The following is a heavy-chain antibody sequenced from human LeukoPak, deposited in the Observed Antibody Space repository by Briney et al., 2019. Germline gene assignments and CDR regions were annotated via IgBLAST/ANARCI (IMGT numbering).Heavy chain of an antibody. CDR2: IYPGDSDT. CDR1: GYSFTSYW. D-gene: IGHD6-13*01. Sequence: GESLKISCKGSGYSFTSYWIGWVRQMPGKGLEWMGIIYPGDSDTRYSPSFQGQVIISADKSISTAYLQWSSLKASDTAMYYCARQGRAGGLAAAAYYFDYWGQGTLVTVSS. J-gene: IGHJ4*02. V-gene: IGHV5-51*01. CDR3: ARQGRAGGLAAAAYYFDY.